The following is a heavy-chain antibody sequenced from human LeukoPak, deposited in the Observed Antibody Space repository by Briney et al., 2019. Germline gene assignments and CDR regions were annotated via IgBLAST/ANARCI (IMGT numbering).Heavy chain of an antibody. CDR2: IISILGIA. V-gene: IGHV1-69*04. CDR3: ATDSSSWFGVYYYYYGMDV. CDR1: GGTFSSYA. Sequence: GASVKVSCKASGGTFSSYAISWVRQAPGQGLEWMGRIISILGIANYAQKFQGRVTMTEDTSTDTAYMELSSLRSEDTAVYYCATDSSSWFGVYYYYYGMDVWAQGTTVTVS. D-gene: IGHD6-13*01. J-gene: IGHJ6*02.